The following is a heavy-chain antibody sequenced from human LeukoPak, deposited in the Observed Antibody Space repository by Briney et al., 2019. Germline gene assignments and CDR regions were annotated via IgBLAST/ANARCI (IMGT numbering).Heavy chain of an antibody. D-gene: IGHD3-10*02. CDR1: GFTFSSYW. V-gene: IGHV3-7*01. CDR2: IKRDGSEK. CDR3: AELGITMIGGV. Sequence: PGGSLRLSCAASGFTFSSYWMSWVRQAPGKGLEWVANIKRDGSEKYYVDSVKGQFTISRDNAKNSLYLQMNSLRAEDTAVYYCAELGITMIGGVWGKGTTVTISS. J-gene: IGHJ6*04.